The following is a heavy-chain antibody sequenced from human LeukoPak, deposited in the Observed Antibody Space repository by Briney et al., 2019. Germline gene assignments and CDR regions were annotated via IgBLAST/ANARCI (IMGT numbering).Heavy chain of an antibody. J-gene: IGHJ4*02. CDR2: IYHSGST. D-gene: IGHD3-22*01. CDR1: GGSISSSNW. CDR3: ARGGDSSGYYYPRKPQIDH. Sequence: PSETLSLTCAVSGGSISSSNWWSWVRQPPGKGLEWIGEIYHSGSTNYNPSLKSRVTISVDKSKNQFSLKLSSVTAADTAVYYCARGGDSSGYYYPRKPQIDHWGQGTLVTVSS. V-gene: IGHV4-4*02.